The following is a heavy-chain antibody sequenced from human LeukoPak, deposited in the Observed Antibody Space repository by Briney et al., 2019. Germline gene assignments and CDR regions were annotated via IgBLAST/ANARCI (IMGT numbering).Heavy chain of an antibody. Sequence: GGSLRLSCAASGFTFSSYAMSWVRQAPGKGLEWVSAISGSGGSTYYADSVKGRFTISRDNSKNTLYLQMNSLRAEDTAVYYLAKGPHVVVPAATNYWGQGTLVTVSS. CDR2: ISGSGGST. CDR1: GFTFSSYA. V-gene: IGHV3-23*01. D-gene: IGHD2-2*01. CDR3: AKGPHVVVPAATNY. J-gene: IGHJ4*02.